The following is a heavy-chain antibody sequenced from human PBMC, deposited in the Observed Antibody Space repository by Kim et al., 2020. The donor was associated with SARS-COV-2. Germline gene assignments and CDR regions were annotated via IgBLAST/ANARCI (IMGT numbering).Heavy chain of an antibody. V-gene: IGHV4-39*01. CDR2: IYYSGST. CDR3: ARLNTGYSSGWYEDPQFDY. CDR1: GGSISSSSYY. D-gene: IGHD6-19*01. J-gene: IGHJ4*02. Sequence: PETLSLTCTVSGGSISSSSYYWGWIRQPPGKGLEWIGSIYYSGSTYYNPSLKSRVTISVDTSKNQFSLKLSSVTAADTAVYYCARLNTGYSSGWYEDPQFDYWGQGTLVTVSS.